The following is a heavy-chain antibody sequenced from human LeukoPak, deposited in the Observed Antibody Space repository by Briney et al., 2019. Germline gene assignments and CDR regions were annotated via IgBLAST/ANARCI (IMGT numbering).Heavy chain of an antibody. D-gene: IGHD6-6*01. Sequence: GGSMRLSCAASGFTFSSYSMNWVRQAPGKGLEWVSFISSSSSYIYYADSVKGRFTISRDNAKNSLYLQMNSLRAEDTAVYYCTRDEDFYSSSSDYWGQGTLVTVSS. J-gene: IGHJ4*02. CDR3: TRDEDFYSSSSDY. V-gene: IGHV3-21*01. CDR2: ISSSSSYI. CDR1: GFTFSSYS.